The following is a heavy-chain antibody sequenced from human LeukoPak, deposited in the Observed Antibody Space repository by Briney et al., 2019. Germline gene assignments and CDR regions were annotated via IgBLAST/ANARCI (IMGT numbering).Heavy chain of an antibody. CDR3: ARRSYHVLYEYFYSFMDV. Sequence: PSETLSLTCAVYGGSFSDYYWGWIRQPPGEGLEWIGEINHSGSTNYNPSLKSRVTISVDTSKNQFSLKLSSVTAADTAVFYCARRSYHVLYEYFYSFMDVWGQGTTVTVSS. CDR1: GGSFSDYY. J-gene: IGHJ6*03. CDR2: INHSGST. V-gene: IGHV4-34*01. D-gene: IGHD2-2*02.